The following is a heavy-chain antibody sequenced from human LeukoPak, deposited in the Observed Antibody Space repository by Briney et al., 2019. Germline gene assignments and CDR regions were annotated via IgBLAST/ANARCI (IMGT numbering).Heavy chain of an antibody. CDR3: VRSVGYLDY. CDR1: GVTLSNHW. V-gene: IGHV3-74*01. D-gene: IGHD4-23*01. CDR2: ISTDGSRT. Sequence: PGGSLRLSCAASGVTLSNHWMYWVRQAPGKGLVWVSRISTDGSRTEYADSVKGRFTISRDNAKNTVYLQMNSLRAEDTAVYYCVRSVGYLDYWGQGTLVTVSS. J-gene: IGHJ4*02.